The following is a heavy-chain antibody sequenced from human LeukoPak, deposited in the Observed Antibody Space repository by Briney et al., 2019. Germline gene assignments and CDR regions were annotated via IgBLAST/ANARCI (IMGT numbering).Heavy chain of an antibody. V-gene: IGHV1-18*01. CDR1: GYSFTSYG. J-gene: IGHJ3*02. CDR3: ARLARYHLLEASDI. D-gene: IGHD1-14*01. Sequence: GASVKVSCKASGYSFTSYGFSWVRLAPGQGLEWLGWISAYDGGTNYEQKFQGRLTMTTETSTTTAYMELRSLRSDDTAVYYCARLARYHLLEASDIWGQGTMVTVSS. CDR2: ISAYDGGT.